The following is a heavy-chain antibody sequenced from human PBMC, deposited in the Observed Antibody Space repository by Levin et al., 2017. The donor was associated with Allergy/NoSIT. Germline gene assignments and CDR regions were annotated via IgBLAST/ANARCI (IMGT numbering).Heavy chain of an antibody. CDR2: IYYSGST. CDR3: ARGLHDYVWGSYRLHEGALGY. V-gene: IGHV4-39*01. CDR1: GGSISSSSYY. D-gene: IGHD3-16*02. J-gene: IGHJ4*02. Sequence: ESLKISCTVSGGSISSSSYYWGWIRQPPGKGLEWIGSIYYSGSTYYNPSLKSRVTISVDTSKNQFSLKLSSVTAADTAVYYCARGLHDYVWGSYRLHEGALGYWGQGTLVTVSS.